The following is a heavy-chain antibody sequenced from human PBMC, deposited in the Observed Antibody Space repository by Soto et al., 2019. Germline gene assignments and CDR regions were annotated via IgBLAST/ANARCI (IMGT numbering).Heavy chain of an antibody. CDR1: GGTFSSYA. J-gene: IGHJ4*02. V-gene: IGHV1-69*13. Sequence: SVKVSCKASGGTFSSYAISWVRQAPGQGLEWMGGIIPIFGTANYAQKFQGRVTITADESTSTAYMELSSLRSEDTAVYYCARSIPYCSSTSCYAIYFEYWGQGTLVPVSS. CDR2: IIPIFGTA. CDR3: ARSIPYCSSTSCYAIYFEY. D-gene: IGHD2-2*01.